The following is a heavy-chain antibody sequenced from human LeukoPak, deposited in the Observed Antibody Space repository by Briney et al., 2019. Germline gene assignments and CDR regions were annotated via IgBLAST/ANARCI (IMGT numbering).Heavy chain of an antibody. D-gene: IGHD3-22*01. CDR1: GFTFSSYS. Sequence: GGSLRLSCVASGFTFSSYSMSWVRQAPEKGLEWVSCISSGTSTVLYADSVKGRFTISRDNAKNSLYLQMNSLRAEDTAVYYCARDLTFYYEGSTYALDLWGQGALVTVSS. J-gene: IGHJ5*02. V-gene: IGHV3-48*01. CDR2: ISSGTSTV. CDR3: ARDLTFYYEGSTYALDL.